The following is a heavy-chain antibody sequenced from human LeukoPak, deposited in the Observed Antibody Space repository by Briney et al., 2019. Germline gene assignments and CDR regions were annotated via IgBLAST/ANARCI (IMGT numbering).Heavy chain of an antibody. J-gene: IGHJ4*02. D-gene: IGHD3-10*01. CDR3: ARGRVYGSGSYYNIDPYYFDY. Sequence: PGGSLRLSCAASGFTFDDYGMSWVRQAPGKGLEWVSAINWNGGSTGYADSVKGRFTISRDNAKNSLYLQMNSLRAEDTALYYCARGRVYGSGSYYNIDPYYFDYWGQGTLVTVSS. CDR2: INWNGGST. CDR1: GFTFDDYG. V-gene: IGHV3-20*04.